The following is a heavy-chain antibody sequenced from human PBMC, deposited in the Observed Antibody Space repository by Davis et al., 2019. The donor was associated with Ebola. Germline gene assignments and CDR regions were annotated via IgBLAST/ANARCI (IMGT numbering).Heavy chain of an antibody. Sequence: AASVKVSCKASGYTFTDYYIHWVRQAPGQGLEWMGRINPNSGNTNYAQNFQGRVAVTRDTSINIVYMELSGLRSDDTALYYCVRVRGYGDYYIDYWGQGSLVTVSS. CDR1: GYTFTDYY. J-gene: IGHJ4*02. CDR2: INPNSGNT. D-gene: IGHD4-17*01. CDR3: VRVRGYGDYYIDY. V-gene: IGHV1-2*06.